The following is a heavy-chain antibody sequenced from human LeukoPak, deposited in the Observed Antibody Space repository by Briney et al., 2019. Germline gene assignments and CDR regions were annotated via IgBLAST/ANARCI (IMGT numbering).Heavy chain of an antibody. J-gene: IGHJ4*02. CDR3: ARDLVVPAAIAVRGIQHAFDY. CDR2: IIPICRTP. V-gene: IGHV1-69*13. D-gene: IGHD2-2*01. CDR1: GGTFSKNA. Sequence: GASVKVSCKASGGTFSKNAFNWVRQAPGQPLEWVGGIIPICRTPNYAQAFQGRVTITADESTRTAYMELSSLRSEDTAVYYCARDLVVPAAIAVRGIQHAFDYWGQGTLVTVSS.